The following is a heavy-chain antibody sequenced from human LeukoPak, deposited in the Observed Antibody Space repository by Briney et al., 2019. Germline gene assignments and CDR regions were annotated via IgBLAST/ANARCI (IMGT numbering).Heavy chain of an antibody. CDR1: GGTFSSYA. Sequence: ASVKVSCKASGGTFSSYAISWVRQAPGQGLEWMGGIIPIFGTANYAQKFQGRVTITADESTSTAYMELSSLRSEDTAVYYCASKWQQLEGYYYGMDVWGQGTTVTVSS. CDR3: ASKWQQLEGYYYGMDV. V-gene: IGHV1-69*13. CDR2: IIPIFGTA. J-gene: IGHJ6*02. D-gene: IGHD6-13*01.